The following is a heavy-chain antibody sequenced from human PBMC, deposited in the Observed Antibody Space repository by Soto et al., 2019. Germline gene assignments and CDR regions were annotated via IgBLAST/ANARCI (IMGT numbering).Heavy chain of an antibody. Sequence: QVQLVQSGAEVKNPGSSVKVSCKASGGTFSSYSISWVRKAPGQGLERIGGVIPIFGTANDAQKFQGRVTITADESTSTAYMEMRSRRSEDTAVYYFARGRLSRDGYNRGYYGMDVCGQGTTVTVSS. J-gene: IGHJ6*02. CDR2: VIPIFGTA. V-gene: IGHV1-69*01. D-gene: IGHD5-12*01. CDR3: ARGRLSRDGYNRGYYGMDV. CDR1: GGTFSSYS.